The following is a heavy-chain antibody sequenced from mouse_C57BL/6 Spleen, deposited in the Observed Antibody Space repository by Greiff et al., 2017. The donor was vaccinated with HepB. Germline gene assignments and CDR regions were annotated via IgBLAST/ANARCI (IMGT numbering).Heavy chain of an antibody. CDR3: ARKAITTVVEDAMDY. J-gene: IGHJ4*01. D-gene: IGHD1-1*01. V-gene: IGHV2-2*01. CDR1: GFSLTSYG. Sequence: VQLVESGPGLVQPSQSLSITCTVSGFSLTSYGVHWVRQSPGKGLEWLGVIWSGGSTDYNAAFISRLSISKDNSKSQVFFKMNSLQADDTAIYYCARKAITTVVEDAMDYWGQGTSVTVSS. CDR2: IWSGGST.